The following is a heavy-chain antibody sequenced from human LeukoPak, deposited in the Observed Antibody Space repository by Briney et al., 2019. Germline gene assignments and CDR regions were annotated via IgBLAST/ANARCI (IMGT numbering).Heavy chain of an antibody. CDR1: GFTFSSYW. CDR3: ARDAGADYYDSSGYPGDAFDI. CDR2: IKQDGSEK. Sequence: GGPLRLSCAASGFTFSSYWMSWVCQAPGKGLEGVANIKQDGSEKYYVHSVKGRLTISRDNAKNSLYLQMNSLRAEDTAVYYCARDAGADYYDSSGYPGDAFDIWGQGTMVTVSS. V-gene: IGHV3-7*01. J-gene: IGHJ3*02. D-gene: IGHD3-22*01.